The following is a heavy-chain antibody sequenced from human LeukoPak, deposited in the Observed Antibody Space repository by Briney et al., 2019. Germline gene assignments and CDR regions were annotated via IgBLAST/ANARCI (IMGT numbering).Heavy chain of an antibody. CDR2: INSGNNYI. CDR1: GFTFSDYT. V-gene: IGHV3-21*04. CDR3: ARDYYGSGSYYNFRDY. D-gene: IGHD3-10*01. J-gene: IGHJ4*02. Sequence: GGSLRLSCVASGFTFSDYTMHWVRQAPGKALEWVSSINSGNNYIYYADSVKGRFTISRDNAKNSLFLQMNSLRSDDTAVYYCARDYYGSGSYYNFRDYWGQGTLVTVSS.